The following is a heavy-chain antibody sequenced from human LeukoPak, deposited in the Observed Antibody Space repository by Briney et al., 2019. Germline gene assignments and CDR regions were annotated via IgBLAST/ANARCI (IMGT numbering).Heavy chain of an antibody. CDR3: ARARNQVLRYFDWFYYFDY. CDR2: IYSGGST. V-gene: IGHV3-53*05. Sequence: PGGSLRLSCAASGFTVSSNYMSWVRQAPGKGLEWVSVIYSGGSTYYADSVKGRFTISRDNSKNTLYLQMNSLRSEDTAVYYCARARNQVLRYFDWFYYFDYWGQGTLVTVSS. D-gene: IGHD3-9*01. J-gene: IGHJ4*02. CDR1: GFTVSSNY.